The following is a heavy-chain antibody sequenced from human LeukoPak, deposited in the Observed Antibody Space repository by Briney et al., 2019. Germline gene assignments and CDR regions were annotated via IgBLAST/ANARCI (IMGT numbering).Heavy chain of an antibody. J-gene: IGHJ6*02. CDR2: MNPNSGNT. D-gene: IGHD3-10*01. CDR3: ARGLNYYGSGSYRHHYYYYGMDV. Sequence: GASVKVSCKASGYTFTGYYMHWVRQAPGQGLEWMGWMNPNSGNTGYAQKFQGRVTMTRNTSISTAYMELSSLRSEDTAVYYCARGLNYYGSGSYRHHYYYYGMDVWGQGTTVTVSS. CDR1: GYTFTGYY. V-gene: IGHV1-8*02.